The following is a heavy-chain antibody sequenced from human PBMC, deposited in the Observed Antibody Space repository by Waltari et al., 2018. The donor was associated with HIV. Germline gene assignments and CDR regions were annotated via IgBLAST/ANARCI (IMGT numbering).Heavy chain of an antibody. CDR3: TTFGMGTTRNF. V-gene: IGHV3-15*02. Sequence: VQLVESGGALVTPGGSPKISCAVSGITFKNAWLSWVRQAPGRGLQGLGHIRSKTDGGATDYAAPLSGRFAISTDDFNNTMFLEIKTLKVDDTAVYYCTTFGMGTTRNFWGQGTLVTVSS. D-gene: IGHD1-26*01. J-gene: IGHJ4*02. CDR1: GITFKNAW. CDR2: IRSKTDGGAT.